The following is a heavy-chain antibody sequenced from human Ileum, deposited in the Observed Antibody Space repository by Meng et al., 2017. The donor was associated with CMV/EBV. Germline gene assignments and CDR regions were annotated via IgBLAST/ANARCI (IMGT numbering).Heavy chain of an antibody. Sequence: GSLSLTCTVSGDLISSSRFYWGWIRQPPGKGLEWIANIYRGGSTYYNPSLRTRVVISVDTSKNQFSLTLSSVTAADTAIYYCARDREQVYDYWGQGRLVTVSS. CDR1: GDLISSSRFY. J-gene: IGHJ4*02. V-gene: IGHV4-39*07. CDR3: ARDREQVYDY. D-gene: IGHD5/OR15-5a*01. CDR2: IYRGGST.